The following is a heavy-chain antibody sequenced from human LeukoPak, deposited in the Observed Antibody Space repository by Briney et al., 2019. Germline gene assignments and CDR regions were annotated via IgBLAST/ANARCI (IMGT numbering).Heavy chain of an antibody. J-gene: IGHJ4*02. CDR3: AKVRGQYQLLFIDY. D-gene: IGHD2-2*01. CDR1: GFTFSSYA. V-gene: IGHV3-23*01. CDR2: ISGGGGST. Sequence: GGSLRLSRAASGFTFSSYAMSWVRQAPGKGLEWVSAISGGGGSTYYADSVKGRFTISRDNSKNTLYLQMNSLRAEDTAVYYCAKVRGQYQLLFIDYWGQGTLVTVSS.